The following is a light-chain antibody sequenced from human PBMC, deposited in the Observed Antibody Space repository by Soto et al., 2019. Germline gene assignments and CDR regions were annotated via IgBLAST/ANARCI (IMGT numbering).Light chain of an antibody. Sequence: DIVMTQSPDSLAVSLGERATINCKSSQSVLYSSNNKNYLAWYQQKPGQPPKLLIYWASTRESGVPDRFSGSGSGTDFPLTISSLQAEDAAVYYCQQYYSTPRTFGQGTKVEIK. J-gene: IGKJ1*01. V-gene: IGKV4-1*01. CDR3: QQYYSTPRT. CDR1: QSVLYSSNNKNY. CDR2: WAS.